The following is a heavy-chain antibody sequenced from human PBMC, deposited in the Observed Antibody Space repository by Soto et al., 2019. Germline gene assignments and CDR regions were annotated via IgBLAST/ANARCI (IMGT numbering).Heavy chain of an antibody. D-gene: IGHD2-8*01. Sequence: SETLSLTCTVSGGSISNYYWNWIRQSPGKGLEWIGYIYSSGSTHYNPSLQNRVTISIDTSKNQVSLKVNSVTAADTAVYYCARDPSHSYGVYYFDYWGQGTPVTVSS. CDR3: ARDPSHSYGVYYFDY. J-gene: IGHJ4*02. V-gene: IGHV4-59*01. CDR2: IYSSGST. CDR1: GGSISNYY.